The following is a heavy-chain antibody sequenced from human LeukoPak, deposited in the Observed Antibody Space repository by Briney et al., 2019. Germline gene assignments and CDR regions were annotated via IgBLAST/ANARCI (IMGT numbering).Heavy chain of an antibody. D-gene: IGHD3-10*01. Sequence: SETLSLTCAVYGGSFSGYYWSWIRQPPGKGLEWIGEINHSGSTNYNPSLKSRVTISVDTSKNQFSLKLSSVTAADTAVYYCARAQRGSMVRGVDTIDYWGQGTLVTVSS. CDR1: GGSFSGYY. J-gene: IGHJ4*02. V-gene: IGHV4-34*01. CDR2: INHSGST. CDR3: ARAQRGSMVRGVDTIDY.